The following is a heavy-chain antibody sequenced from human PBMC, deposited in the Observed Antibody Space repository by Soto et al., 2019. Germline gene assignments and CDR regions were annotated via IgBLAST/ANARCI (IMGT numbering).Heavy chain of an antibody. Sequence: QVQLQESGPGLVKPSEILSLTCTVSGGSMSGYYWSWIRQSAGKGLEWIGRVYTSETTYYNPSLKSRVTMSLDTSKNQFSLNLYSLTAADTAVYYCAGNIAAAGRRYYGMDVWGQGTTVTVSS. D-gene: IGHD6-13*01. CDR1: GGSMSGYY. J-gene: IGHJ6*02. CDR2: VYTSETT. CDR3: AGNIAAAGRRYYGMDV. V-gene: IGHV4-4*07.